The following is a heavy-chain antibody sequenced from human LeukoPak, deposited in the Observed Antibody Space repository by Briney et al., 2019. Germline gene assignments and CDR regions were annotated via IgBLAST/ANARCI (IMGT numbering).Heavy chain of an antibody. J-gene: IGHJ4*02. CDR2: IYYSGST. CDR1: GGSVSSGSYY. Sequence: PSETLSLTCTVSGGSVSSGSYYWSWIRQPPGKGLEWIGYIYYSGSTNCNPSLKSRVTISVDTSKNQFSLKLSSVTAADTAVYYCARVVTTGSYFDYWGQGTLVTVSS. CDR3: ARVVTTGSYFDY. D-gene: IGHD4-17*01. V-gene: IGHV4-61*01.